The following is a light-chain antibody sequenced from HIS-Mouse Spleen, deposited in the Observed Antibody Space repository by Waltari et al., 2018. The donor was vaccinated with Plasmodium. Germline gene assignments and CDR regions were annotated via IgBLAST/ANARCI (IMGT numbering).Light chain of an antibody. V-gene: IGLV2-23*01. CDR2: EGS. CDR1: SSDVWSYTL. Sequence: SALTQPASVSGSPGQSIPISCTGTSSDVWSYTLVSWYQQTPGKAPKLMIYEGSKRPSGVSNRFSGSKSGNTASLTISGLQAEDEADYYCCSYAGSSTNWVFGGGTKLTVL. CDR3: CSYAGSSTNWV. J-gene: IGLJ3*02.